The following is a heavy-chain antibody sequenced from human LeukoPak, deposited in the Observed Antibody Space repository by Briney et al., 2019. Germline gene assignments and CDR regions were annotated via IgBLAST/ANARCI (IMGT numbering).Heavy chain of an antibody. D-gene: IGHD3-22*01. CDR3: ARGPYSYDSSGAFDI. Sequence: SETLSLTCTVSGDSISSGDYYWSWIRQPAGKGLEWIGRISSSGSTNYNPSLKSRVTISVDTSKSQFSLKLSSVTVADTAVYFCARGPYSYDSSGAFDIWGQGTMVTVSS. CDR1: GDSISSGDYY. V-gene: IGHV4-61*02. J-gene: IGHJ3*02. CDR2: ISSSGST.